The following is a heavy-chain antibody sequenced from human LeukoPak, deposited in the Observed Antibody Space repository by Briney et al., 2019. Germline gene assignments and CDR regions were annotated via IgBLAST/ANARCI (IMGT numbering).Heavy chain of an antibody. CDR2: IYYSGST. J-gene: IGHJ4*02. CDR1: GGSISSSSYY. V-gene: IGHV4-39*07. D-gene: IGHD3-9*01. Sequence: SETLSLTCTVSGGSISSSSYYWGWIRQPPGKGLEWIGSIYYSGSTNYNPSLKSRVTISVDTSKNQFSLKLSSVTAADTAVYYCAAGGLRYFDWTYYFDYWGQGTLVTVSS. CDR3: AAGGLRYFDWTYYFDY.